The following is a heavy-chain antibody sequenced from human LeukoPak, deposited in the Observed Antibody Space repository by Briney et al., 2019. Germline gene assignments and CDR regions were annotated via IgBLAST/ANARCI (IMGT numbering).Heavy chain of an antibody. J-gene: IGHJ6*03. D-gene: IGHD3-10*01. V-gene: IGHV4-38-2*02. CDR2: IYHSGST. Sequence: ASETLSLTCTVSGYSISSGYYWGWIRQPPGKGLEWIGSIYHSGSTYYNPSLKSRVTISVDTSKNQFSLKLSSVTAADTAVYYCARGDYGSGTDYMDVWGKGTTVTISS. CDR1: GYSISSGYY. CDR3: ARGDYGSGTDYMDV.